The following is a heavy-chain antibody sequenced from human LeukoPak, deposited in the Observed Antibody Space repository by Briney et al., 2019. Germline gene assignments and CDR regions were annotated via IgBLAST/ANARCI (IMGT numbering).Heavy chain of an antibody. CDR1: GFTFSTFA. CDR2: ISGTTGKT. Sequence: GGSLRLSCAASGFTFSTFAMSWVRQAPGKGLEWISGISGTTGKTYYADSVKGRFSVSRDNSKNTLYLQMDRLRAEDTAVYYCAKGGGETTVEVSAAGVFQYWGQGTLVTVSS. CDR3: AKGGGETTVEVSAAGVFQY. J-gene: IGHJ4*02. D-gene: IGHD4-11*01. V-gene: IGHV3-23*01.